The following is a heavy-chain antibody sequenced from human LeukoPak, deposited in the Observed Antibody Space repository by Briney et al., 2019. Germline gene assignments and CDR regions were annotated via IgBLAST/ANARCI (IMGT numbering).Heavy chain of an antibody. CDR2: MNPNSGNT. V-gene: IGHV1-8*03. CDR3: ARERARFCSSTSCYYMDV. D-gene: IGHD2-2*01. Sequence: ASVKVSCKASGYTFTSYDINWVRQATGQGLEWMGWMNPNSGNTGYAQKFQGRVTITRNTSISTAYMELSSLRSEDTAVYYCARERARFCSSTSCYYMDVWGKGATVTVSS. CDR1: GYTFTSYD. J-gene: IGHJ6*03.